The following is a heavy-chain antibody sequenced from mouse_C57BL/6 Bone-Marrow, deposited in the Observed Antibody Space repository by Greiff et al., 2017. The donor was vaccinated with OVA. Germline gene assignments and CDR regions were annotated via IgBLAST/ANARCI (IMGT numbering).Heavy chain of an antibody. Sequence: QVQLQQSGPGLVQPSQCLSITCTVSGFSFTSYGVHWVRQSPGKGLEWLGVIWRGGSTDYNAAFMSRLSITKDNSKSQVFFKMNSLQADDTAIYYCAKNFIYYGNYVYYAMDYWGQGTSVTVSS. V-gene: IGHV2-5*01. CDR2: IWRGGST. CDR3: AKNFIYYGNYVYYAMDY. D-gene: IGHD2-1*01. CDR1: GFSFTSYG. J-gene: IGHJ4*01.